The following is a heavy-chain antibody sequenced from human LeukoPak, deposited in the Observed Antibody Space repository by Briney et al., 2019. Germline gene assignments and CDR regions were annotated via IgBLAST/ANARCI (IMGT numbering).Heavy chain of an antibody. V-gene: IGHV3-30*03. CDR1: GFTFSTYG. CDR3: ARDLSGVTGYTYGRGIDY. CDR2: ISYDGSEK. J-gene: IGHJ4*02. Sequence: PGGSLRLSCAASGFTFSTYGMHWVRQAPGKGLEWVAVISYDGSEKYYVDSVKGRFTISRDNAKTSLYLQMNSLRAEDTAVYYCARDLSGVTGYTYGRGIDYWGQGTLVTVSS. D-gene: IGHD5-18*01.